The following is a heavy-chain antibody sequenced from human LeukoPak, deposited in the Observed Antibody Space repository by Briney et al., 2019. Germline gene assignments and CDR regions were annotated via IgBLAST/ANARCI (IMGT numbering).Heavy chain of an antibody. J-gene: IGHJ6*02. CDR1: GFTFSSYA. CDR2: ISGSGGST. CDR3: AKDAAFWLWLAPGMDV. V-gene: IGHV3-23*01. Sequence: GGSLRLSCAASGFTFSSYAMSWVRQAPGKGLEWVSAISGSGGSTSYADSVKGRFTISRANSKNTLYLQMNSLRAADTSVYYCAKDAAFWLWLAPGMDVWGQGSTVSVSS. D-gene: IGHD6-19*01.